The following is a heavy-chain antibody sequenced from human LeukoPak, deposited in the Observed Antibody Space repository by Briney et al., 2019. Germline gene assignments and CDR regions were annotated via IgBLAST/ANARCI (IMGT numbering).Heavy chain of an antibody. J-gene: IGHJ6*02. D-gene: IGHD6-13*01. CDR2: INSDGSST. Sequence: GGTLRLSCAASGFTFSHHWMHWVRRVPGKGLVWVSRINSDGSSTTYADSVKGRFTISRDNARNTLYLQMNSLRAEDTAVHYCARATSYSNYGMDAWGQGTTVTVSS. V-gene: IGHV3-74*01. CDR3: ARATSYSNYGMDA. CDR1: GFTFSHHW.